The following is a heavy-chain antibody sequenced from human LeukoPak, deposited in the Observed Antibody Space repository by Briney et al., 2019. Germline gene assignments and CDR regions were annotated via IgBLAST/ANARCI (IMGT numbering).Heavy chain of an antibody. D-gene: IGHD3/OR15-3a*01. CDR1: GFSFRSSA. CDR3: VRDLDWGAFDV. Sequence: GGSLRLSCAASGFSFRSSAMHWVRQAPGKGLEWMAFMRSDGSDEHYADSVKGRFTISRDNRKSTVSLQMNSLRAEDTALYYCVRDLDWGAFDVWGQGTMVTVSS. J-gene: IGHJ3*01. V-gene: IGHV3-30*02. CDR2: MRSDGSDE.